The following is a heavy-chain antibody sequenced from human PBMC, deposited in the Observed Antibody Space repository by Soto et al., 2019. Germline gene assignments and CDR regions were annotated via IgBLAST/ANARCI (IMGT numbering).Heavy chain of an antibody. V-gene: IGHV5-51*01. CDR2: IYPSDSDT. D-gene: IGHD1-1*01. CDR1: GYNFSTYW. CDR3: ARERATVDSYFEF. Sequence: GESLKISCKGSGYNFSTYWIGWVRQMPGKGLEWMAIIYPSDSDTRYSQSFQGQVTISADKSISTTYLQWSSLKASDTAMYYCARERATVDSYFEFWGQGALVTVYS. J-gene: IGHJ4*02.